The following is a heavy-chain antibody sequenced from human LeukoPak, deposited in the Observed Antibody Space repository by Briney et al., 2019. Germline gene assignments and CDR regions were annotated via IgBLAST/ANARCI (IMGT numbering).Heavy chain of an antibody. CDR2: IWYDGSNK. CDR1: GFTFSSYG. V-gene: IGHV3-33*06. CDR3: AKDPVDFWSGYYEGGDWNC. Sequence: PGGSLRLSCAASGFTFSSYGMHWVRQAPGKGLEWVAVIWYDGSNKYYADSVKGRFTISRDNSKNTLYLQMNSLRAEDTAVYYCAKDPVDFWSGYYEGGDWNCWGQGTLVTVSS. J-gene: IGHJ4*02. D-gene: IGHD3-3*01.